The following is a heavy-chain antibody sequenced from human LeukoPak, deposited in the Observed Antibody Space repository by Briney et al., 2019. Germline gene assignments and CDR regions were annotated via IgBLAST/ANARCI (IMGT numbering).Heavy chain of an antibody. CDR3: ARQGVGATDC. D-gene: IGHD1-26*01. CDR2: IYDSGST. V-gene: IGHV4-39*01. Sequence: SETLSLTCTVSGGSIRSSYYYWGWIRQPPGEGLEWIGSIYDSGSTYYNPSLESRVTISVDTSKNQFSLRLISVTAVDTAVYYCARQGVGATDCWGQGTLVTVSS. CDR1: GGSIRSSYYY. J-gene: IGHJ4*02.